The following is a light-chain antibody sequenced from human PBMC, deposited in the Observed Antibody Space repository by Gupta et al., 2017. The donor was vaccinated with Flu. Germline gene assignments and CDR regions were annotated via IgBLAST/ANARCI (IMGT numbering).Light chain of an antibody. Sequence: TSSDVGGYNYVSWYQQHPGKAPKLMIYDVSTRPSGVPDRFSGSKSGNTASLTISGLQAEDEADYYCCSYAGSYTWVFGGGTKLTVL. J-gene: IGLJ3*02. CDR3: CSYAGSYTWV. CDR1: SSDVGGYNY. V-gene: IGLV2-11*01. CDR2: DVS.